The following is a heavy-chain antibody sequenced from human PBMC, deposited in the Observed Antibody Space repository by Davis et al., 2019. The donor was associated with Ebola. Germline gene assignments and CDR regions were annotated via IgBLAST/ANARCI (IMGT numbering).Heavy chain of an antibody. J-gene: IGHJ6*03. D-gene: IGHD3-10*01. CDR2: ISAYNGNT. CDR3: ARGGATLGAYYYMDV. CDR1: GYTFTGYY. V-gene: IGHV1-18*04. Sequence: ASVKVSCKASGYTFTGYYMHWVRQATGQGLEWMGWISAYNGNTNYAQKLQGRVTMTTDTSTSTAYMELRSLRSDDTAVYYCARGGATLGAYYYMDVWGKGTTVTVSS.